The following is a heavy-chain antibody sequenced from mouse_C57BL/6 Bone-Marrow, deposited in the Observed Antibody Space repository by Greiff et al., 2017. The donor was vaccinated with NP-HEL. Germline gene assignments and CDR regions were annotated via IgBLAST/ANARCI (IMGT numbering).Heavy chain of an antibody. CDR1: GFNIKDDY. D-gene: IGHD1-1*01. V-gene: IGHV14-4*01. Sequence: EVQLVESGAELVRPGASVKLSCTASGFNIKDDYMHWVKQRPEQGLEWIGWIDPENGDTEYASKFQGKATITADPSSNTAYLQLSSLTSEDTAVYYCTTLGSSYAMDYWGQGTSVTVSS. CDR2: IDPENGDT. CDR3: TTLGSSYAMDY. J-gene: IGHJ4*01.